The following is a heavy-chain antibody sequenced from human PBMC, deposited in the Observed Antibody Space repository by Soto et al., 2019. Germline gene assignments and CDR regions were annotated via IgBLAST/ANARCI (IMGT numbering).Heavy chain of an antibody. V-gene: IGHV4-34*01. CDR3: ARSYGGNPAYYHYYYGMDV. CDR1: GGSFSGYY. CDR2: INHSGST. J-gene: IGHJ6*02. D-gene: IGHD4-17*01. Sequence: QVQLQQWGAGLLKPSETLSLTCAVYGGSFSGYYWSWIRQPPGKGLEWIGEINHSGSTNYNPSLKSRVTISVDTSKNQFSLKLSSVTAADTAVYYCARSYGGNPAYYHYYYGMDVWGQGTTVTVSS.